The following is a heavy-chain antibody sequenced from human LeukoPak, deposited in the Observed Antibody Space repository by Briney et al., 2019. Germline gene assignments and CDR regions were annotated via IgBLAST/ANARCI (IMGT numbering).Heavy chain of an antibody. J-gene: IGHJ1*01. CDR2: INTNNGNT. V-gene: IGHV1-18*01. D-gene: IGHD6-13*01. CDR3: ARDRGAAGEYFQH. CDR1: AYIFTNYG. Sequence: ASVKVSCKASAYIFTNYGLTWVRQAPGQGLEWMGWINTNNGNTNYAQKFQGRVSMTTETSTSTAYMELSSLRSEDTAVYYCARDRGAAGEYFQHWGQGTLVTVSS.